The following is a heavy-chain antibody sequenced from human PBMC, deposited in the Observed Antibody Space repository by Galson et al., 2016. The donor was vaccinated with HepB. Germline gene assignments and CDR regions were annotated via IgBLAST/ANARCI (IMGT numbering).Heavy chain of an antibody. J-gene: IGHJ4*02. V-gene: IGHV3-11*06. CDR3: ARGTTVTTSPHDY. CDR1: GFIFSDYY. CDR2: ISSSGSYT. D-gene: IGHD4-17*01. Sequence: SLRLSCAASGFIFSDYYMSWIRQAPGKGLEWVSTISSSGSYTTYANSVKGQFTMSRDNAKNSVYLQMNSLRAEDTAVYYCARGTTVTTSPHDYWGQEVLVTVSS.